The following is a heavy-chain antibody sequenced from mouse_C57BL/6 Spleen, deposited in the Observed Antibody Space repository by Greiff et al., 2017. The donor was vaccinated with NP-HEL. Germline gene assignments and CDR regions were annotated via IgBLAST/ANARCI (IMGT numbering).Heavy chain of an antibody. D-gene: IGHD4-1*01. J-gene: IGHJ2*01. V-gene: IGHV3-6*01. CDR2: ISYDGSN. Sequence: DVKLQESGPGLVKPSQSLSLTCSVTGYSITSGYYWNWIRQFPGNKLEWMGYISYDGSNNYNPSLKNRISITRDTSKNQFFLKLNSVTTEDTATYYCARGLGVYWGQGTTLTVSS. CDR3: ARGLGVY. CDR1: GYSITSGYY.